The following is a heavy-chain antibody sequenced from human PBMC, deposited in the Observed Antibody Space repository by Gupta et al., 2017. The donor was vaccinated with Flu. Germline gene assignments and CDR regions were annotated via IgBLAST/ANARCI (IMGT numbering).Heavy chain of an antibody. CDR2: ISSSSSYI. Sequence: EVQLVESGGGLVKPGGSLRLSCAASGFTFSSYSMNWVRQAPGKGLEWVSSISSSSSYIYYADSVKGRFTISRDNAKNSLYLQMNSLRAEDTAVYYCARDGGLLFGEFDYWGQGTLVTVSS. CDR3: ARDGGLLFGEFDY. J-gene: IGHJ4*02. D-gene: IGHD2-21*02. V-gene: IGHV3-21*01. CDR1: GFTFSSYS.